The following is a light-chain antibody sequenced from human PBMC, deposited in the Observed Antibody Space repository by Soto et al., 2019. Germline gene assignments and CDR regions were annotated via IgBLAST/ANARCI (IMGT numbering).Light chain of an antibody. Sequence: QSVLTQPPSVSGAPGQRVTISCTGSSSNIGAGYDVHWYQQLPGTAPKLLIQGNDNRPSGVPDRFSGSKSGTSASLAITGRQAEDEAEYYCQSYDSSLSVVFGGGTKLTVL. CDR2: GND. CDR3: QSYDSSLSVV. V-gene: IGLV1-40*01. CDR1: SSNIGAGYD. J-gene: IGLJ3*02.